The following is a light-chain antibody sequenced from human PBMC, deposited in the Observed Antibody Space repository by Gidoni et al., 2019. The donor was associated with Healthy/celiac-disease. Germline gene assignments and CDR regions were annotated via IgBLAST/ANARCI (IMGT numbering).Light chain of an antibody. CDR3: AAWDDSLNGVV. V-gene: IGLV1-44*01. Sequence: QSVLTHPPSASGTPGPRVTISCSRSSSNIGSNTVNWYQQLPGTAPKLLIYSNNQRSPGVPDRFSGSKSGTSASLAISGLQSEDEADYYCAAWDDSLNGVVFGGGTKLTVL. J-gene: IGLJ3*02. CDR2: SNN. CDR1: SSNIGSNT.